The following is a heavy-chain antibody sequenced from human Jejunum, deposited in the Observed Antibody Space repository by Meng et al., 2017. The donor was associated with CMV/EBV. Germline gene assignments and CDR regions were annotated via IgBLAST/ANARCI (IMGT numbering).Heavy chain of an antibody. D-gene: IGHD3-3*01. Sequence: KASVYTFSNYGFTWVRRAPGQGLEWMGYISPYNDNANYAQKFQGRVTMTRDTSTSTAYMELRSLRADDTAVYYCARVFGVAYFDSWGQGTLGTVSS. CDR2: ISPYNDNA. V-gene: IGHV1-18*01. CDR1: VYTFSNYG. J-gene: IGHJ4*02. CDR3: ARVFGVAYFDS.